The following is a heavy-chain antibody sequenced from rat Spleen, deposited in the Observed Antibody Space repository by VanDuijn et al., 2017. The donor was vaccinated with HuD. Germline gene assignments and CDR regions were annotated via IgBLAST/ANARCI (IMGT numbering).Heavy chain of an antibody. V-gene: IGHV5-29*01. CDR3: ARHGAYNNYGWFAY. D-gene: IGHD1-10*01. CDR1: GFTFSDYG. J-gene: IGHJ3*01. CDR2: ISYGDRFGHSIL. Sequence: EVQLVESGGGLVQPGRSLKLSCAASGFTFSDYGMAWVRQAPTKGLEWVATISYGDRFGHSILYYRDSVKGRFTISRDNAKSTLYLQMDSLRSEDTASYYCARHGAYNNYGWFAYWGQGTLVTVSS.